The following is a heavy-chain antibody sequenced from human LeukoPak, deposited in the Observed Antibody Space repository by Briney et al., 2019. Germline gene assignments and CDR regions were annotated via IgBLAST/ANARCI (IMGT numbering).Heavy chain of an antibody. CDR2: INHSGST. Sequence: PSETLSLTCAVYGGSFSGYYWSWIRQPPGKGLEWIGEINHSGSTNYNPSLKSRVTISVDTSKNQFSLKLSSVTAADTAVYYYARGVVTGTTGFDYWGQGTLVTVSS. CDR3: ARGVVTGTTGFDY. CDR1: GGSFSGYY. V-gene: IGHV4-34*01. J-gene: IGHJ4*02. D-gene: IGHD1-7*01.